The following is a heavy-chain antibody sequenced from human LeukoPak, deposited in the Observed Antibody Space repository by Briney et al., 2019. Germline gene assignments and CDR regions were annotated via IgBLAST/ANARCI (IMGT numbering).Heavy chain of an antibody. V-gene: IGHV3-23*01. CDR1: GFTFSSYA. J-gene: IGHJ4*02. Sequence: GGSLRLSCAASGFTFSSYAMSWVRQAPGKGLEWVSAISGSGGSTYYADSVKGRFTISRDDSKNTLYLQMNSLRAEDTAVYYCAKDLHIVVVVAVPTYWGQGTLVTVSS. CDR3: AKDLHIVVVVAVPTY. D-gene: IGHD2-15*01. CDR2: ISGSGGST.